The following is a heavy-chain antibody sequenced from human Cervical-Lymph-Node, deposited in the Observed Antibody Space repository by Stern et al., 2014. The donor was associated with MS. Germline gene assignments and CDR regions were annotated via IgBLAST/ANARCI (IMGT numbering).Heavy chain of an antibody. CDR1: GGTFNNYP. CDR2: FIPLVGIA. Sequence: QVQLVESGAEVKKPGSSVKVSCKTSGGTFNNYPISWVRQAPGQGLEWMGRFIPLVGIANYAHRFQARVTITADISTSTAYMELRSLRSDDTAVYYCTRDPVTYNSISSGGHWGQGTLVTVSS. D-gene: IGHD1-20*01. CDR3: TRDPVTYNSISSGGH. V-gene: IGHV1-69*09. J-gene: IGHJ4*02.